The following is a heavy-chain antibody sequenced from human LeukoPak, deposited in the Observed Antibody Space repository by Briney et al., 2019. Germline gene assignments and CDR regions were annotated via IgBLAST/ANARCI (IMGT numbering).Heavy chain of an antibody. CDR3: ARGPEITMVRGVDY. D-gene: IGHD3-10*01. J-gene: IGHJ4*02. V-gene: IGHV1-18*01. CDR1: GYTFTSYG. Sequence: ASVKVSCKASGYTFTSYGISWVRQAPGQGLEWMGWISAYNGNTNYAQRLQGRVTMTTDTSTSTAYMELRSLTSDDTAVYYCARGPEITMVRGVDYWGQGTLVAVSS. CDR2: ISAYNGNT.